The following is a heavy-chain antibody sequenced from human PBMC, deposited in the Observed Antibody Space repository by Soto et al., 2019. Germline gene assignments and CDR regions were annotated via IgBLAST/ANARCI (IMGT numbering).Heavy chain of an antibody. CDR3: ARVRGSYYYGRDV. J-gene: IGHJ6*01. V-gene: IGHV4-4*02. CDR2: IYHSGST. Sequence: SETLSLTCAVSGGSISSSNWWSWVRQPPGKGLEWIGEIYHSGSTNYNPSLKSRVTISVDKSKNQFSLKLSSVTAADTAVYYCARVRGSYYYGRDVWGQGTTVTVSS. D-gene: IGHD3-16*01. CDR1: GGSISSSNW.